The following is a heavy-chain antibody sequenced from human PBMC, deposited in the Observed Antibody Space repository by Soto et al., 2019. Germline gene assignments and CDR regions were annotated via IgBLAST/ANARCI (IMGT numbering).Heavy chain of an antibody. CDR1: GFTFSSYG. D-gene: IGHD5-18*01. V-gene: IGHV3-30*18. CDR3: AKGVDSELYSYGELGFDY. J-gene: IGHJ4*02. CDR2: ISYDGSNK. Sequence: GGSLRLSCAASGFTFSSYGMHWVRQAPGKGLEWVAVISYDGSNKYYADSVKGRFTISRDNSKNTLYLKMNSLRAEDTAVYYCAKGVDSELYSYGELGFDYWGQGTLVTVSS.